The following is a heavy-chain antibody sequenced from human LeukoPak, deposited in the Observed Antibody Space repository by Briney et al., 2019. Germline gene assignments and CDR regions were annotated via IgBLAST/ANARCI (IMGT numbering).Heavy chain of an antibody. Sequence: PGGSLRLSCAASGITFSTYAMHWVRQAPGKGLEWVAVTSYDGSNNYYADSVKGRFTISRDNSKNTLYLQMNSLRAEDTAVYYCARAPIGPGVVVLNFDYWGQGTLVTVSS. D-gene: IGHD2-15*01. J-gene: IGHJ4*02. CDR1: GITFSTYA. V-gene: IGHV3-30-3*01. CDR3: ARAPIGPGVVVLNFDY. CDR2: TSYDGSNN.